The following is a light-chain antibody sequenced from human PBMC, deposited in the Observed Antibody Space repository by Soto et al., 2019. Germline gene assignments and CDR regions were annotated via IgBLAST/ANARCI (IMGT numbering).Light chain of an antibody. V-gene: IGKV3-15*01. J-gene: IGKJ5*01. CDR2: VAS. CDR1: QSVSCN. CDR3: RQYNNKPPSST. Sequence: EIVMTQSPATLSLSPGEIATLSCRASQSVSCNLAWYQQKPGQAPRLLIYVASTSATGIPARFSGSGSGTEFTLTISSLQSEDVAVYYCRQYNNKPPSSTFGQGTRLEIK.